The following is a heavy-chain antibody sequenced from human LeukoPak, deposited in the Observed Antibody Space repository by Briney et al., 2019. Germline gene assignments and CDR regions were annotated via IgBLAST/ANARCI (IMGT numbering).Heavy chain of an antibody. CDR1: GYTFTSYY. CDR3: ARDPHYYDSSGSWYYFGY. V-gene: IGHV1-46*01. Sequence: ASVKVSCKASGYTFTSYYMHWVRQAPGQGLEWMGIINPSGGSTSYAQKFQGRVTMTRDTSTSTVYMELSSLRSEDTAVYYCARDPHYYDSSGSWYYFGYWGQGTLVTVSS. D-gene: IGHD3-22*01. CDR2: INPSGGST. J-gene: IGHJ4*02.